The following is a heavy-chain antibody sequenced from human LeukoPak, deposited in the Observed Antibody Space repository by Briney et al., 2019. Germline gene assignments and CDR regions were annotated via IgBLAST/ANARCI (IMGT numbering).Heavy chain of an antibody. J-gene: IGHJ4*02. CDR1: GFTFSSYS. CDR3: ASFQKQV. Sequence: GGSLRLSCAASGFTFSSYSMHWVRQAPGKGLEWVAIISYDGNDECYADSVKGRFTISRDNSKNTLYLQMNSLRAEDTAVYYCASFQKQVWGQGTLVTVSS. V-gene: IGHV3-30*14. CDR2: ISYDGNDE.